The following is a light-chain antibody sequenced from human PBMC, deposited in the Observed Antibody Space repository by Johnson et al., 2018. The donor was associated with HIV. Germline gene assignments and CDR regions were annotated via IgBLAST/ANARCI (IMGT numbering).Light chain of an antibody. Sequence: QPVLTQPPSVSAAPGQKVTISCSGTNSNIGNNYVSWYQQLPGTAPKLLIYDNNKRPSGIPDRFSGSKSGTSATLVIPGLQTGDEAGSYCGTWDSSLRAYVFGTGTKVTVL. J-gene: IGLJ1*01. CDR2: DNN. CDR1: NSNIGNNY. CDR3: GTWDSSLRAYV. V-gene: IGLV1-51*01.